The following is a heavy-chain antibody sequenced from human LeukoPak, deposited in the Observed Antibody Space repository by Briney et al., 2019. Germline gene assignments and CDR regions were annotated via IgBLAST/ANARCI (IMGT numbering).Heavy chain of an antibody. CDR2: IIPIFGTA. Sequence: GASVKVSCKASGGTLSSYAISWVRQAPGQGLEWMGGIIPIFGTANYAQKFQGRVTITADESTSTAYMELSSLRSEDTAMYYCARDPYYYDSSDYDYWGQGTLVTVSS. V-gene: IGHV1-69*13. CDR3: ARDPYYYDSSDYDY. CDR1: GGTLSSYA. J-gene: IGHJ4*02. D-gene: IGHD3-22*01.